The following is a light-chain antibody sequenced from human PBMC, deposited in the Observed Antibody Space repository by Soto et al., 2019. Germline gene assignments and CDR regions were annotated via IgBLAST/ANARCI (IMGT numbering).Light chain of an antibody. V-gene: IGKV1-5*01. CDR3: QQYESYSPLT. CDR2: DAS. J-gene: IGKJ1*01. Sequence: DIPMTQSPSTLSVSVGDRVTITCRASQSISSWLAWYQQKPGKAPKILIYDASTLESGVPSRFSGSGSGTEFTLTISNLQPDDFATYYCQQYESYSPLTFGQGTKVEIK. CDR1: QSISSW.